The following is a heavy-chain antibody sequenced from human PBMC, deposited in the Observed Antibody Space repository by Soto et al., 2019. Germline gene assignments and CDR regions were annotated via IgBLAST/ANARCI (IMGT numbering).Heavy chain of an antibody. Sequence: SETLSLTCTVSGVSISSYYWSWVRQPPGKGLEWIGYIYHSGTTSYNPSLESRVTISIDTSKKQVSLKLTSVTAADTAVYYCARENLRWFDPWGQGTQVTVSS. CDR3: ARENLRWFDP. J-gene: IGHJ5*02. CDR2: IYHSGTT. D-gene: IGHD3-9*01. V-gene: IGHV4-59*01. CDR1: GVSISSYY.